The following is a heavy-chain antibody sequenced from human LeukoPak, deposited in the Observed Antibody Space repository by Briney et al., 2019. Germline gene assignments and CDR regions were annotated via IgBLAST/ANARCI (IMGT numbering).Heavy chain of an antibody. Sequence: PSETLSLTCTVSGGSISSYYWSWIRQPAGKGLERIGRIYTSGSTNYNPSLKSRVTMSVDTSKNQFSLQLSSVTAADTAVYYCARAYFTYYYDSSGSRLRLHDAFDICGQGTMVTVSS. CDR3: ARAYFTYYYDSSGSRLRLHDAFDI. CDR1: GGSISSYY. CDR2: IYTSGST. V-gene: IGHV4-4*07. J-gene: IGHJ3*02. D-gene: IGHD3-22*01.